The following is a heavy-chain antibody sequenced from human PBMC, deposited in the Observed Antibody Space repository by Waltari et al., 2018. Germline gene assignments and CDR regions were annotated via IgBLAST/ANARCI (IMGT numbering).Heavy chain of an antibody. V-gene: IGHV1-69*04. D-gene: IGHD4-17*01. CDR2: IIPILGIA. CDR1: GGTFRSYA. Sequence: QVQLVQSGAEVKKPGSSVKVSCKASGGTFRSYAISWVRQAPGQGLEWMGRIIPILGIANYAQKFQGRVTITADKSTSTAYMELSSLRSEDTAVYYCARDNYGGKVFDYWGQGTLVTVSS. CDR3: ARDNYGGKVFDY. J-gene: IGHJ4*02.